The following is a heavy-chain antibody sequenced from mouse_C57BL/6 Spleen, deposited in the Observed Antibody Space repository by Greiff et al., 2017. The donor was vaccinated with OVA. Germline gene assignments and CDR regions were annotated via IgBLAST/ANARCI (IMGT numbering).Heavy chain of an antibody. J-gene: IGHJ1*03. CDR2: ISSGSSTI. V-gene: IGHV5-17*01. D-gene: IGHD1-2*01. Sequence: EVQGVESGGGLVKPGGSLKLSCAASGFTFSDYGMHWVRQAPEKGLEWVAYISSGSSTIYYAATVKGRFTISRDNAKNTLFLQMTSLRSEDTAMYYGAREGTTAYWYFDVWGTGTTVTVSS. CDR1: GFTFSDYG. CDR3: AREGTTAYWYFDV.